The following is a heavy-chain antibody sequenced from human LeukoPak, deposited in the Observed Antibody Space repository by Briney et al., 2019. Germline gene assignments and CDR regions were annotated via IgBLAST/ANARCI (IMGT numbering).Heavy chain of an antibody. CDR2: IYYSGTT. CDR1: GGSISSGGHF. J-gene: IGHJ4*02. CDR3: AGQGRTDYGPFDY. D-gene: IGHD4-17*01. Sequence: PSQTLSLTCTVSGGSISSGGHFWNWIRQHPGRGLEWIGSIYYSGTTYSNPSLNSRVTISVDTSKNQLSLKLSSVTAADTAVYYCAGQGRTDYGPFDYWGQGTLVIVSS. V-gene: IGHV4-31*03.